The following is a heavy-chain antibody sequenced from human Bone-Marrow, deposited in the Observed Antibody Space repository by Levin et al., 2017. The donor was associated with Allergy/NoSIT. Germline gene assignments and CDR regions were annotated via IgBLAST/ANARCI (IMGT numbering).Heavy chain of an antibody. V-gene: IGHV3-20*04. CDR2: LNWNGAAA. CDR1: GFTFDDYG. J-gene: IGHJ2*01. CDR3: ARRAAATVDWYFDL. Sequence: SGGSLRLSCTASGFTFDDYGVAWVRQTPRKGLEWVSGLNWNGAAAGYADSVKGRFSISRDNAKKSLFLQMSSLRAEDTALYYCARRAAATVDWYFDLWGRGTLVTVSS. D-gene: IGHD1-1*01.